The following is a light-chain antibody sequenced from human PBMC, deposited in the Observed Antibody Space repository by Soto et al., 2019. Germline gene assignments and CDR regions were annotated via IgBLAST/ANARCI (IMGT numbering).Light chain of an antibody. CDR2: EAT. J-gene: IGLJ3*02. Sequence: QSALTQPASVSGSPGQSITISCTGTSSDVGNFNLVSWYQHHPGKAPKLLIYEATKRPSGVSNRFSGFKSGNTASLTISGLQAEDETDYYCCSFAGSTWVFGGGTKLTVL. CDR3: CSFAGSTWV. CDR1: SSDVGNFNL. V-gene: IGLV2-23*01.